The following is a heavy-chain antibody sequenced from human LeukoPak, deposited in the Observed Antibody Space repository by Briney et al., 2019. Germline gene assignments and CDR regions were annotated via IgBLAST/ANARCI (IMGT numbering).Heavy chain of an antibody. J-gene: IGHJ4*02. D-gene: IGHD1-1*01. CDR3: ARNGYYFDY. V-gene: IGHV4-30-2*01. CDR1: GDSITFGGYS. Sequence: SETLSLTCAVSGDSITFGGYSWSWIRQPPGKGLEWIGYIYHSESTYYNPSLKSRVTISIDGSKNQFSLKLSSVTAADTAVYYCARNGYYFDYWGQGTLVTVSS. CDR2: IYHSEST.